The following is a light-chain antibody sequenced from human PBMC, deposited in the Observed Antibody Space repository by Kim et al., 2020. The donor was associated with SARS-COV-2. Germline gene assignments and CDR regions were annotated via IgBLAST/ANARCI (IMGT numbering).Light chain of an antibody. CDR1: KLGDKY. CDR2: QDT. V-gene: IGLV3-1*01. J-gene: IGLJ3*02. CDR3: QAWDSSTAV. Sequence: SSELTQPPSVSVSPGQTASITCSGDKLGDKYACWYQQKPGQSPVLVIYQDTMRPSGIPERFSGSNSGNTATLTISGTQAMDEADYFCQAWDSSTAVFGGGTKLTVL.